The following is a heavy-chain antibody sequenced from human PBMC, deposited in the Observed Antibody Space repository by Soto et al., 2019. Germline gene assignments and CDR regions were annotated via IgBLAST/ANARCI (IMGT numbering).Heavy chain of an antibody. Sequence: EMHLVESGGAVVQPGGSLRLSCATSGFKFEDYSMHWVRQAPGKGLEWVSIISWDGSRTNYADSVRGRFTISRDSSKNSLYLQMNSLRTEDSALYYCAAADYGDYPNWFAPWGQGTLVTVSS. J-gene: IGHJ5*02. CDR2: ISWDGSRT. D-gene: IGHD4-17*01. CDR1: GFKFEDYS. V-gene: IGHV3-43*01. CDR3: AAADYGDYPNWFAP.